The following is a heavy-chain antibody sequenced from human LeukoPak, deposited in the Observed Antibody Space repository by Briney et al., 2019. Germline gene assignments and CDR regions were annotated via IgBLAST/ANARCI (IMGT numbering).Heavy chain of an antibody. D-gene: IGHD5-12*01. CDR1: GYTFTGYY. J-gene: IGHJ4*02. CDR3: ARSRYSGYDRAFDY. CDR2: INPNSGGT. Sequence: GASVKVSCKASGYTFTGYYMHWVRQAPGQGLEWMGWINPNSGGTNYAQKFQGRVTMTRDTSISTAYMEVSRVRSDDTAVYYCARSRYSGYDRAFDYWGQGTLVTVSS. V-gene: IGHV1-2*02.